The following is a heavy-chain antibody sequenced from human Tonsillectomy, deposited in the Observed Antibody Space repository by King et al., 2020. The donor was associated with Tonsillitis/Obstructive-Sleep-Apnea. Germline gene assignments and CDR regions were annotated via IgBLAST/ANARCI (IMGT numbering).Heavy chain of an antibody. CDR2: ISYDGSNK. V-gene: IGHV3-30*04. CDR3: ANDWLIAGSLDY. CDR1: GFTFSSYA. Sequence: VQLVESGGGVVQPGRSLRLSCAASGFTFSSYAMHWVRQAPGKGLEWVTVISYDGSNKYYADSVKGRFTISRDNSKNTLYLQMNSLRAEDTDVYYCANDWLIAGSLDYWGQGTLVTVSS. D-gene: IGHD3-9*01. J-gene: IGHJ4*02.